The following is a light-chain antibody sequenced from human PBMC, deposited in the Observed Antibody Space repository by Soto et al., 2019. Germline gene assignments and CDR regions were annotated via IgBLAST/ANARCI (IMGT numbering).Light chain of an antibody. Sequence: EIVLTQSPGTLSLSPGERDTLSCRASQSVSSSYLAWYQHKRGQAPRLLIHGASSRATGIPDRFSGSGSGTDFTLTITRLEPEDFAVYFCQQYGVSPATFGGGTKVDIK. CDR3: QQYGVSPAT. V-gene: IGKV3-20*01. CDR1: QSVSSSY. J-gene: IGKJ4*01. CDR2: GAS.